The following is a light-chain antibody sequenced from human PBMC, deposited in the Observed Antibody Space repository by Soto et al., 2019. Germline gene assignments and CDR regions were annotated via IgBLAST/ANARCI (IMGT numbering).Light chain of an antibody. J-gene: IGKJ4*01. CDR3: QQRSNWPPVT. Sequence: EIVLTQSPATLSLSPGERATLSCRASQSVGSYLAWYQQKPGQAPRPLIYDAFNRATGIPARFSGSGSGTDFTLTISSLEPEDFAVYYCQQRSNWPPVTFGGGTKVEIK. CDR2: DAF. V-gene: IGKV3-11*01. CDR1: QSVGSY.